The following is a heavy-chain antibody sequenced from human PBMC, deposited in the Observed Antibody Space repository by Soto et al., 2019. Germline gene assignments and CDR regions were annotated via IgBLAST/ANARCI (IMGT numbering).Heavy chain of an antibody. J-gene: IGHJ4*02. D-gene: IGHD3-10*01. CDR3: ERGGSLWFGGLRVDD. CDR2: INAGNGNT. V-gene: IGHV1-3*01. Sequence: QVQLVQSGAEVKKPGASVKVSCKASGYTFTSYAMHWVRQAPGQRLEWMGWINAGNGNTKYSQKYQGKATITRDTTASTAYMGLSSLRSEETAVYYCERGGSLWFGGLRVDDWGQGTLVTDS. CDR1: GYTFTSYA.